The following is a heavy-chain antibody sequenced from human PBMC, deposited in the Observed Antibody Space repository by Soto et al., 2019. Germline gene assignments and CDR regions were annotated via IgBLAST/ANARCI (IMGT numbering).Heavy chain of an antibody. D-gene: IGHD3-16*01. CDR3: RMGYYGMDV. CDR1: GGSFSGYY. J-gene: IGHJ6*02. V-gene: IGHV4-34*01. CDR2: INHSGST. Sequence: SETLSLTCAVYGGSFSGYYWSWIRQPPGKGLEWIGEINHSGSTNYNPSLKSRVTISVDTSKNQFSLKLSSVNAADTAVYYCRMGYYGMDVWGQGTTVTVSS.